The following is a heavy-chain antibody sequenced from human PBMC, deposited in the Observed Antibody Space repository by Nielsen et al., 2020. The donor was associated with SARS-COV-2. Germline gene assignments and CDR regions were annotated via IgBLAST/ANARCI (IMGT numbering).Heavy chain of an antibody. CDR1: GYTATDYF. CDR3: ATEVNQGGMDV. Sequence: ASVKVSCKASGYTATDYFVHWVRQAPGQGLEWMGRISPNRGATNYAQTFQGRVIMTRDTSTATAYIELSRLTSDDTAVYYCATEVNQGGMDVWGQGTTAIVSS. D-gene: IGHD1-14*01. J-gene: IGHJ6*02. CDR2: ISPNRGAT. V-gene: IGHV1-2*06.